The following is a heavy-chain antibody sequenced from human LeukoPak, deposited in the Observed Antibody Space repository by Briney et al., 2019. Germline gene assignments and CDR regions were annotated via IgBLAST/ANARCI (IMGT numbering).Heavy chain of an antibody. J-gene: IGHJ3*02. V-gene: IGHV3-9*01. CDR3: ARCLWGSSDNAFDI. CDR2: ISWNSGSI. CDR1: GFTFDDYA. D-gene: IGHD5/OR15-5a*01. Sequence: GGSLRLSCAASGFTFDDYAMHWVRQAPGKGLEWVSGISWNSGSIGYADSVKGRFTISRDNAKNSLYLQMNSLRAEDTALYYCARCLWGSSDNAFDIWGQGTMVTVSS.